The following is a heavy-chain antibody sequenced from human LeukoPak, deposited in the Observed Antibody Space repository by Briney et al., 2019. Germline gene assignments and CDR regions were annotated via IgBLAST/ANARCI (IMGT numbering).Heavy chain of an antibody. Sequence: GGSLRLSCAASGFTVSSNYMSWVRQAPGKGLEWVSEIYSDTRTYYAASVKGRFTISRDNSKNTLYLQMNSLRAEDTAVYYCAKGVWFGEFYTFDAFDIWGQGTMVTVSS. CDR1: GFTVSSNY. V-gene: IGHV3-53*01. CDR3: AKGVWFGEFYTFDAFDI. J-gene: IGHJ3*02. CDR2: IYSDTRT. D-gene: IGHD3-10*01.